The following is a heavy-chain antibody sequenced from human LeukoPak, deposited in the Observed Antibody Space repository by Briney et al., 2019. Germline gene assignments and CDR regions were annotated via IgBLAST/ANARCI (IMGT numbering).Heavy chain of an antibody. J-gene: IGHJ5*02. CDR3: ARDADSSLWFDP. V-gene: IGHV3-21*01. CDR2: ISSSSSYI. D-gene: IGHD4-11*01. CDR1: GFTFSSYS. Sequence: GGSLRLSCAASGFTFSSYSMNWVRQAPGKGLEWVSSISSSSSYIYYADSVKGRFTISRDNAKNSLYLQMNSLRAEDTAVYYCARDADSSLWFDPWGQGTLVTVSS.